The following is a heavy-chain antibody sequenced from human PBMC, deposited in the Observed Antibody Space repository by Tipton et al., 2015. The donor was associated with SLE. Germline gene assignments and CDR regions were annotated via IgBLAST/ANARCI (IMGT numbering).Heavy chain of an antibody. Sequence: TLSLTCTVSGGSISSYYWSWIRQPPGKGLEWIGYIYYSGSTNYNPSLKSRVTISVDTSKNQFSLKLTSVTTADTAVYYCARETPGFWSAYDYWGQGTLVTVSS. CDR2: IYYSGST. V-gene: IGHV4-59*01. J-gene: IGHJ4*02. D-gene: IGHD3-3*01. CDR3: ARETPGFWSAYDY. CDR1: GGSISSYY.